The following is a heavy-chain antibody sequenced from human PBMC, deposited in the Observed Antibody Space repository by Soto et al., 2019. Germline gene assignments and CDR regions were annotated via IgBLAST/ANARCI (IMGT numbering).Heavy chain of an antibody. V-gene: IGHV4-34*01. J-gene: IGHJ4*02. CDR3: ARGPHYYDSSGYRSLGY. CDR2: INHSGST. CDR1: GGSFSGYY. Sequence: SETLSLTCAVYGGSFSGYYWSWIRQPPGKGLEWIGEINHSGSTNYNPSLKSRVTISVDTSKNQFSLKLSSVTAADTAVYYCARGPHYYDSSGYRSLGYWGQGTLVTVSS. D-gene: IGHD3-22*01.